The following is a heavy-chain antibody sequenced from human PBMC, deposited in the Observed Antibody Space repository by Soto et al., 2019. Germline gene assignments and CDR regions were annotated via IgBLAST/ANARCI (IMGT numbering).Heavy chain of an antibody. V-gene: IGHV2-26*01. CDR1: GFSLSNARMG. CDR2: IFSNDEK. J-gene: IGHJ6*03. Sequence: QVTLKESGPVLVKPTETLTLTCTVSGFSLSNARMGVSWIRQPLGKALEWLAHIFSNDEKSYSTSLKSRLTSSKDTSKSQVVLTMTNMDPVDTATYYCARILSGGSWHDYYYFMDVWGKGTTVSVSS. CDR3: ARILSGGSWHDYYYFMDV. D-gene: IGHD2-15*01.